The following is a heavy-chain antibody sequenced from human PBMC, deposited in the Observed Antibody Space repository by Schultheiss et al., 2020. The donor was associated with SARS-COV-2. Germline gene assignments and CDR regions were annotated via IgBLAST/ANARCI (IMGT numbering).Heavy chain of an antibody. J-gene: IGHJ4*02. CDR1: GGSISSYY. CDR2: IYYSGST. CDR3: AREHPGYAFDY. V-gene: IGHV4-59*12. D-gene: IGHD3-16*01. Sequence: SETLSLTCTVSGGSISSYYWSWIRQPPGKGLEWIGYIYYSGSTNYNPSLKSRVTISVDTSKNQFSLKLSSVTAADTAVYYCAREHPGYAFDYWGQGTLVTVSS.